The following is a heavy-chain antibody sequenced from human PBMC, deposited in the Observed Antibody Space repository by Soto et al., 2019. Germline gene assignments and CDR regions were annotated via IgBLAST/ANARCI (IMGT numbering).Heavy chain of an antibody. D-gene: IGHD6-19*01. CDR2: IFYSGNT. Sequence: QLQLQESGPGLVKPSETLSLTCTVSGGSISSSDYYWGWIRQPPGQGLEWIGSIFYSGNTYYNPSLKTRVTISLDTTKNQFSLKLNSVTAADTAVYYCARRGWLAARGYFQHWGQGTLVTVSS. CDR1: GGSISSSDYY. V-gene: IGHV4-39*01. CDR3: ARRGWLAARGYFQH. J-gene: IGHJ1*01.